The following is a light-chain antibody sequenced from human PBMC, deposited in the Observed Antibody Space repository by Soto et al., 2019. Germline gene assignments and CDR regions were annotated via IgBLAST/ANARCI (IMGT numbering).Light chain of an antibody. Sequence: AIRMTQSPSSFSASTGDRVTITCRASQGISSYLAWYQQKPGKAPKLLIYAASTLQSGLPSRFSGSGSGTYYTLTISCLEPEDFATYYCQQYYSYPRTFGPGTKVDIK. V-gene: IGKV1-8*01. CDR2: AAS. J-gene: IGKJ3*01. CDR3: QQYYSYPRT. CDR1: QGISSY.